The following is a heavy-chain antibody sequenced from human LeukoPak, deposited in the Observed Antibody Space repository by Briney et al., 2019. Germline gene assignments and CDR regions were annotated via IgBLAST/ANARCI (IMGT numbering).Heavy chain of an antibody. CDR3: ARLGSGSYWEHNWFDP. CDR2: IIPIFGTA. D-gene: IGHD3-10*01. CDR1: GGTFSSYA. V-gene: IGHV1-69*13. J-gene: IGHJ5*02. Sequence: GASVKVSCKASGGTFSSYAISWVRQAPGQGLEWMGGIIPIFGTANYAQKFQGRVTITADESTSTAYMELSSLRSEDTAVYYWARLGSGSYWEHNWFDPWGQGTLVTVSS.